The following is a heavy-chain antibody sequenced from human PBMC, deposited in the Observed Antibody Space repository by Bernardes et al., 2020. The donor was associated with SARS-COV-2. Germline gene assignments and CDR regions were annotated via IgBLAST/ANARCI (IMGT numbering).Heavy chain of an antibody. D-gene: IGHD6-19*01. CDR3: ARHSVVAGSEYVFDI. J-gene: IGHJ3*02. V-gene: IGHV4-59*08. CDR2: IYYGGST. CDR1: GDSIRIYH. Sequence: SETLSLTCTVSGDSIRIYHWSWIRQPPGKGLEWITYIYYGGSTNPNPSLKSRVAISVDTSKNQFSLTLSSVTAADTAVYYCARHSVVAGSEYVFDIWGQGTLVTVSS.